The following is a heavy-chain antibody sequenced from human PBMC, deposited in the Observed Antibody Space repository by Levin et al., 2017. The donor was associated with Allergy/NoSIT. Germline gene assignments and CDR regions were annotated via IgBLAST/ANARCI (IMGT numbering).Heavy chain of an antibody. V-gene: IGHV3-30-3*01. Sequence: PGGSLRLSCAASGFIFNNYAMHWVRQAPGKGLEWVAVIAHDGTKTYYADSVKGRLTISRDDSKSTVYLEMNSLRPEDTAVYYCAGHFSLIRGYGNYGLDVWGQGTTVTVSS. J-gene: IGHJ6*02. CDR3: AGHFSLIRGYGNYGLDV. CDR1: GFIFNNYA. CDR2: IAHDGTKT. D-gene: IGHD3-10*01.